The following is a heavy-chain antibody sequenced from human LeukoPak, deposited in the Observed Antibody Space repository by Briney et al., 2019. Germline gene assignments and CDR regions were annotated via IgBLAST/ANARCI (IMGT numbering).Heavy chain of an antibody. Sequence: GGSLRLSCAASGFTFSNAWMSWVRQAPGKGLEWVGRIKSKTDGGTTDYAAPVKGRFTISRGDSKNTLYLQMNSLKTEDTAVYYCTTALAYCGGDCYSTFDYWGQGTLVTVSS. CDR2: IKSKTDGGTT. CDR3: TTALAYCGGDCYSTFDY. V-gene: IGHV3-15*01. CDR1: GFTFSNAW. D-gene: IGHD2-21*02. J-gene: IGHJ4*02.